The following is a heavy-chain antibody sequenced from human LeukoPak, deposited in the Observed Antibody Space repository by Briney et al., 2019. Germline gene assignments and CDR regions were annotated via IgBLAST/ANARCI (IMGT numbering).Heavy chain of an antibody. D-gene: IGHD3-10*01. V-gene: IGHV1-18*01. Sequence: ASVTVSFTSSVYTFTIYGISWVRQAPGKGLEWMGWISAYNGNTNYAHKLQGRVTMTTDTSTTTAYMELRSLRSDDTAVYYCARGVLLWFGELNWFDPWGQGTLVTVSS. CDR2: ISAYNGNT. CDR1: VYTFTIYG. CDR3: ARGVLLWFGELNWFDP. J-gene: IGHJ5*02.